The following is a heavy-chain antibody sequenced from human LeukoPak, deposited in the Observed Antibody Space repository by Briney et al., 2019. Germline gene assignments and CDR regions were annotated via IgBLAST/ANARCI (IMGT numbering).Heavy chain of an antibody. D-gene: IGHD5-18*01. CDR1: GGSISSYY. J-gene: IGHJ3*02. V-gene: IGHV4-59*01. CDR3: ARADTAIAPGAFDI. Sequence: SETLSLTCTVSGGSISSYYWSWIRQPPGKGLEWIGYIYYSGSTNYNPSLKSRVTISVDTSKNQFSLKLSSVTAADTAVYYCARADTAIAPGAFDIWGQGTMVTVSS. CDR2: IYYSGST.